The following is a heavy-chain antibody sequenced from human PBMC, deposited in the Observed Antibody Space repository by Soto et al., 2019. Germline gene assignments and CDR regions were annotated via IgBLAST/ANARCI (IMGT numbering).Heavy chain of an antibody. V-gene: IGHV2-5*02. Sequence: QITLKESGPTLVKPTQTLTLTCTFSGFSLSTSGVGVGWIRQPPGKALEWLALIYWDDDKRYSPSLKSRLTITKDTSKNQVVLTMTTMDPVDTATYYCAHRHTPPGRDWYFDLWGRGTLVTVSS. CDR3: AHRHTPPGRDWYFDL. CDR1: GFSLSTSGVG. CDR2: IYWDDDK. J-gene: IGHJ2*01.